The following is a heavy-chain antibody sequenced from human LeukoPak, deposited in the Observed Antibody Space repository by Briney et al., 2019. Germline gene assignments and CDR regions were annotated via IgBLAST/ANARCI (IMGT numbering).Heavy chain of an antibody. Sequence: SVKVSCKASGGTFSSYAISWVRQAPGQGLEWMGRIIPILGIANYAQKFQGRVTMTEDTSTDTAYMELSSLRSEDTAVYYCATTGVLPTDAFDIWGQGTMVTVSS. D-gene: IGHD3-10*01. CDR1: GGTFSSYA. J-gene: IGHJ3*02. CDR3: ATTGVLPTDAFDI. V-gene: IGHV1-69*04. CDR2: IIPILGIA.